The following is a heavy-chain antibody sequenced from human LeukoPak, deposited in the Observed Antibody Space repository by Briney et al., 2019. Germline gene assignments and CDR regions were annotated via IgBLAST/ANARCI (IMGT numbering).Heavy chain of an antibody. Sequence: SGPKLVNHTQTLTLTCTFSGFSLSTSGVGVGWIRQPPGKALEWLALIYWNDDKRYSPSLKSRLTITKDTSKNQVVLTMTNMDPVDTATYYCAHRRHRAYYDFWSEHGFDYWGQGTLVTVSS. CDR3: AHRRHRAYYDFWSEHGFDY. V-gene: IGHV2-5*01. J-gene: IGHJ4*02. D-gene: IGHD3-3*01. CDR1: GFSLSTSGVG. CDR2: IYWNDDK.